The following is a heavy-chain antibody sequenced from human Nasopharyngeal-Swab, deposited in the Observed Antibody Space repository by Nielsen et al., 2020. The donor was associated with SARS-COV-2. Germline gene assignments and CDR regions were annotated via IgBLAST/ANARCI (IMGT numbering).Heavy chain of an antibody. J-gene: IGHJ6*02. CDR2: IYYSGST. CDR1: GGSISSGSYY. V-gene: IGHV4-61*10. Sequence: SATLSLTCTVSGGSISSGSYYWSWIRQPAGKGLEWIGYIYYSGSTNYNPSLKSRVTISVDTSKNQFSLKLSSVTAADTAVYYCARDASNYGDYYYYYGMDVWGQGTTVTVSS. D-gene: IGHD4-11*01. CDR3: ARDASNYGDYYYYYGMDV.